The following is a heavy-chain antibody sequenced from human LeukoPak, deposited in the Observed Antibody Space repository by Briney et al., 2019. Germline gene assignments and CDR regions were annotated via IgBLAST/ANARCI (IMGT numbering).Heavy chain of an antibody. Sequence: GGSLRLSSAASGFTFSSYAMSWVRQAPGKGLEWVSAISGSGGSTYYADSVKGRFTISRDNSKNTLYLQMNSLKTEDTAVYYCTTEGYSYGYFELNVVNWGQGTLVTVSS. V-gene: IGHV3-23*01. D-gene: IGHD5-18*01. CDR2: ISGSGGST. CDR1: GFTFSSYA. J-gene: IGHJ4*02. CDR3: TTEGYSYGYFELNVVN.